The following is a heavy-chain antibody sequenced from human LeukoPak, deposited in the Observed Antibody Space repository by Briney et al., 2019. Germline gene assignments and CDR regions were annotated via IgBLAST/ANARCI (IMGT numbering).Heavy chain of an antibody. V-gene: IGHV1-69*04. J-gene: IGHJ4*02. D-gene: IGHD2-15*01. CDR1: GGTFSSYA. Sequence: SVKVSCKASGGTFSSYAIGWVRQAPGQGLEWMGRIIPILGIANYAQKFQGRVTITADKSTSTAYMELSSLRSEDTAVYYCARVEPHGGNSDYWGQGTLVTVSS. CDR3: ARVEPHGGNSDY. CDR2: IIPILGIA.